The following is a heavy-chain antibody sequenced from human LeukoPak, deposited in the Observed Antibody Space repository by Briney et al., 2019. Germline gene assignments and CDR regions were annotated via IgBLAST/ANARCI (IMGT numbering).Heavy chain of an antibody. Sequence: GGSLRLSCAASGFTFSSYSMNWVRQAPGKGLEWVSSISSSSSYIYYADSVKGRFTISRDNAKNSLYLQMNSLRAEDTAVYYCARALVAARPSGDAFDIWGQGTMVTVSS. D-gene: IGHD6-6*01. J-gene: IGHJ3*02. CDR1: GFTFSSYS. V-gene: IGHV3-21*01. CDR3: ARALVAARPSGDAFDI. CDR2: ISSSSSYI.